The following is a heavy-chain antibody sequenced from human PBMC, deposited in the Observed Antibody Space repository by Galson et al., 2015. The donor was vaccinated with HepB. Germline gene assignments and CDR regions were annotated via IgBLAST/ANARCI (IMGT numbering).Heavy chain of an antibody. CDR2: INHSGST. J-gene: IGHJ6*02. CDR3: ARVGPRYNWKGNYGMDV. CDR1: GGSFSGYY. D-gene: IGHD1-1*01. V-gene: IGHV4-34*01. Sequence: SETLSLTCAVYGGSFSGYYWSWIRQPPGKGLEWIGEINHSGSTNYNPSLKSRVTISVDTSKSQFSLKLSSVTAADTAVYYCARVGPRYNWKGNYGMDVWGQGTTVTVSS.